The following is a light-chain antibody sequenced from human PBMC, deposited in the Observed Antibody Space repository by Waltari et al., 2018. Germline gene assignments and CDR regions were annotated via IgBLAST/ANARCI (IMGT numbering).Light chain of an antibody. CDR2: EVT. Sequence: QSALTQPPSASRSPGQSVPIPCPGTRSDVGHYDSVSWYQQHPGKVPKLIIYEVTKRPSGVSDRFSGSKSANTASLTVSGLQADDEADYYCSSYGGDNNFVIFGGGTKLTVL. V-gene: IGLV2-8*01. J-gene: IGLJ2*01. CDR1: RSDVGHYDS. CDR3: SSYGGDNNFVI.